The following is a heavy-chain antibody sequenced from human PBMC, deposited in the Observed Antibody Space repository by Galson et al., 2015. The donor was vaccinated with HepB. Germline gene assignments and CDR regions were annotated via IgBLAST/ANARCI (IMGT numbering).Heavy chain of an antibody. Sequence: SLRLSCAASGFTFGDYAMSWFRQAPGKGLEWVGFIRSKAYGGTTEYAASVKGRFTISRDDSKSIAYLQMNSLKTEDTAVYYCTRDHSITMIVVVPRNDAFDIWCQGTMVTVSS. D-gene: IGHD3-22*01. CDR1: GFTFGDYA. CDR2: IRSKAYGGTT. V-gene: IGHV3-49*03. J-gene: IGHJ3*02. CDR3: TRDHSITMIVVVPRNDAFDI.